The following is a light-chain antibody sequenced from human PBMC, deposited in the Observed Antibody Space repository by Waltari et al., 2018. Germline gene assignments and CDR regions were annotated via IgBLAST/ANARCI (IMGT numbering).Light chain of an antibody. CDR1: QSVGRA. J-gene: IGKJ1*01. CDR2: DAS. Sequence: VLTQSPGTLSLSPGERATLSCRASQSVGRALAWYQQKPGQAPRLLIYDASIRATGVPVRFSGSGSGTDFSLTISRLEPEDVAVYNCQHYVRLPVTFGQGTKVE. CDR3: QHYVRLPVT. V-gene: IGKV3-20*01.